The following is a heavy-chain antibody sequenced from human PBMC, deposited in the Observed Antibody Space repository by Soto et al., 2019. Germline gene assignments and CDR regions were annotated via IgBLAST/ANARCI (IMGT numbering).Heavy chain of an antibody. J-gene: IGHJ4*02. D-gene: IGHD3-10*01. V-gene: IGHV4-59*01. CDR3: ARRDGSGTCFDY. CDR1: GGSISSYY. Sequence: PSETLSLTCTVSGGSISSYYWSWIRQPPGKGLEWIGYIYYSGSPTYNPSLKSRVTISLDTSKNQFSLKLSSVTAADTAVYYCARRDGSGTCFDYWGQGTLVTVSS. CDR2: IYYSGSP.